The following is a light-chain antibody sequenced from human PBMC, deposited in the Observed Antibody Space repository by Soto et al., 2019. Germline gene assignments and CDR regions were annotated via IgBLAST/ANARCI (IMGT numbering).Light chain of an antibody. CDR1: SSKW. V-gene: IGKV1-5*01. J-gene: IGKJ2*01. CDR2: DVS. Sequence: QSPSTLAASVGDTVTMTCRSSSKWLAWYQKKPGKAPKLLIYDVSNLERGVPPRFSGSTSGAESTLTITGLQPDDLGTYYCQHTTDFTFGQGTKVDIK. CDR3: QHTTDFT.